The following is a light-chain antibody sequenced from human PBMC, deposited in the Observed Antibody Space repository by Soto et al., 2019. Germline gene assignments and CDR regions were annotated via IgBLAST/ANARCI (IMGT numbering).Light chain of an antibody. J-gene: IGKJ4*01. Sequence: EIVMTQTPLSLSVTPGQSASISCRSSQTLLHSNGKSYLYRYLQMAGQAPQLLIYEVSTRFSGEPVGVCGSGSGTDFTLKISRVEAAEVGVYYCLQSLHFPLTFGGGTKVEIK. CDR2: EVS. CDR3: LQSLHFPLT. CDR1: QTLLHSNGKSY. V-gene: IGKV2-29*03.